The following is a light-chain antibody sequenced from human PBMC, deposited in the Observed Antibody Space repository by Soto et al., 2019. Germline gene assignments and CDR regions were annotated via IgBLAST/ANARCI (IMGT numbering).Light chain of an antibody. J-gene: IGKJ1*01. CDR3: QQYYNTPPT. Sequence: DVQMTQSPSTLSASVGDRVTIACRASQSISSWLAWYQQKPGQPPKLLIYWASTRDSGVPDRFSASGSGTDFTLTISGLQAEDVAVYYCQQYYNTPPTFGQGTKVDIK. CDR1: QSISSW. CDR2: WAS. V-gene: IGKV1-5*03.